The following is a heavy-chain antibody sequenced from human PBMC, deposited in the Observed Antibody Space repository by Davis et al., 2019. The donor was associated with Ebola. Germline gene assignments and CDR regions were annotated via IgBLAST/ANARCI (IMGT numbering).Heavy chain of an antibody. D-gene: IGHD6-13*01. CDR3: ARDIGSSSPDGMDV. Sequence: ASVKVSCKASGYTFTNYGITWVRQAPGQGLEWMGWINPHNGNTNYAQNVQGRVIMTSDTATTTAYMEVGSLRSDDTAVYYCARDIGSSSPDGMDVWGQGTTVTVSS. CDR2: INPHNGNT. CDR1: GYTFTNYG. V-gene: IGHV1-18*04. J-gene: IGHJ6*02.